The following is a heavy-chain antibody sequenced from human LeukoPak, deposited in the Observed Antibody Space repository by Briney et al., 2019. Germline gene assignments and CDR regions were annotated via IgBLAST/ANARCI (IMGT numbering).Heavy chain of an antibody. CDR1: GFTVSSNY. Sequence: GGSLRLSCAGSGFTVSSNYMNWVRQAPGKGLEWVSYISSSSSTIYYADSVKGRFTISRDNAKNSLYLQMNSLRDEDTAVYYCARVKFGEREDYFDYWGQGTLVTVSS. D-gene: IGHD3-10*01. CDR3: ARVKFGEREDYFDY. J-gene: IGHJ4*02. V-gene: IGHV3-48*02. CDR2: ISSSSSTI.